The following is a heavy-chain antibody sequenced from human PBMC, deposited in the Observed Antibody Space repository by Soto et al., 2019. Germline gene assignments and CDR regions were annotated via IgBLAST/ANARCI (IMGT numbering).Heavy chain of an antibody. CDR2: INHSGST. Sequence: QVQLQQWGAGLLKPSETLSLTCAVYGGSFSGYYWSWIRQPPGKGLEWIGEINHSGSTNYNPSLKSRVTIYVDTSKNQFSLKRSSVTAADTAVYYCARATLAYSSSELDPWGQGTLVTVSS. CDR3: ARATLAYSSSELDP. V-gene: IGHV4-34*01. CDR1: GGSFSGYY. J-gene: IGHJ5*02. D-gene: IGHD6-6*01.